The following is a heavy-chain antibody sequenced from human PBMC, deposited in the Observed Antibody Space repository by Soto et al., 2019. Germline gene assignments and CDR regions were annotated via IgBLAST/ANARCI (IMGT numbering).Heavy chain of an antibody. V-gene: IGHV1-8*01. Sequence: ASVKVSCKASGDTFTSSDINWVRQATGQGLEWMGWINPNSGNTGYAQKFQGRVTMTRNTSISTAYMELSSLRSEDTAMYYCARGPPRSDSFDYWGQGTLVTVSS. J-gene: IGHJ4*02. D-gene: IGHD6-6*01. CDR1: GDTFTSSD. CDR2: INPNSGNT. CDR3: ARGPPRSDSFDY.